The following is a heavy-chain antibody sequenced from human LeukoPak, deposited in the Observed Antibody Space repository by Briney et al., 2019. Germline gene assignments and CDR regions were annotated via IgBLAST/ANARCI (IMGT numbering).Heavy chain of an antibody. V-gene: IGHV1-69*13. CDR1: GGAFSSYA. Sequence: SVKVSCKASGGAFSSYAISWVRQAPGQGLEWMGGIIPIFGTANYAQKFHGRVTITADESTSTAYMELSSLRSEDTAVYYCASQTPSFNWFDPWGQGTLVTVSS. CDR3: ASQTPSFNWFDP. D-gene: IGHD3-16*02. J-gene: IGHJ5*02. CDR2: IIPIFGTA.